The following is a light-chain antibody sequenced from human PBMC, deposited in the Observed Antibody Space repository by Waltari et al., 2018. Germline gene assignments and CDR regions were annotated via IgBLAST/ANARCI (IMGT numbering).Light chain of an antibody. CDR2: EVS. Sequence: QSALTQPASVSGSPGQSITISCPGTSSDVGGYTYVSWYQQNPGKAPKLMIYEVSNRPSGVSNRFSGSKSGNTASLTISGLQAEDEADYYCSSYTSSSTWVFGGGTKLTVL. V-gene: IGLV2-14*01. CDR1: SSDVGGYTY. J-gene: IGLJ3*02. CDR3: SSYTSSSTWV.